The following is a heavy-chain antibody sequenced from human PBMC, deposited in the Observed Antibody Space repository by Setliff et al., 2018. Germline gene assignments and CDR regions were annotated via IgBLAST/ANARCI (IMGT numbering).Heavy chain of an antibody. V-gene: IGHV1-2*02. CDR2: INPNSGGT. J-gene: IGHJ6*03. D-gene: IGHD3-10*01. CDR3: ARRGQVTMVRGVTAPASYYYYYMDV. CDR1: GYTFTGYY. Sequence: ASVKVSCKSSGYTFTGYYMHWVRQAPGQGLEWMGWINPNSGGTNYAQKFQGRVTMTRDTSISTAYMELSRLRSDDTAVYYSARRGQVTMVRGVTAPASYYYYYMDVWGKGTTVTVSS.